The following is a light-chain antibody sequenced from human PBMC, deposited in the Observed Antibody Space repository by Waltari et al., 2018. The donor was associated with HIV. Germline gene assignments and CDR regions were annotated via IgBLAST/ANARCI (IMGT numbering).Light chain of an antibody. CDR2: AAS. J-gene: IGKJ4*01. CDR3: QELDSYPLT. Sequence: DIQLTQSPSFLSACVGDSVTITCRASQGISSSLAWYQQKPGKAPKLLIYAASNLQSGVPSRFSASGSGTEFTLTITSLQPEDFATYFCQELDSYPLTFGGGTKVDIK. CDR1: QGISSS. V-gene: IGKV1-9*01.